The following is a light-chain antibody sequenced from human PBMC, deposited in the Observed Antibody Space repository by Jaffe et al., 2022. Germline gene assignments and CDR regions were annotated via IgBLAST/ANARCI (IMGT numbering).Light chain of an antibody. Sequence: QSVLTQPASVSGSPGQSITISCTGTSSDVGSYNLVSWYQQYAGKGPKLMIYEVSKRPSGVSNRFSGSKSGYTASLTISGLQAEDEADYYCCSYVGSSIWVFGGGTKLTVL. CDR2: EVS. CDR1: SSDVGSYNL. J-gene: IGLJ3*02. CDR3: CSYVGSSIWV. V-gene: IGLV2-23*02.